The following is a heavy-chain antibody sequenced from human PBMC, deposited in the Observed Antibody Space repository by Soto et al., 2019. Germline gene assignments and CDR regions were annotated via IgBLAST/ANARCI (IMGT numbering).Heavy chain of an antibody. D-gene: IGHD2-21*01. CDR1: GFTFSSYS. CDR2: ISTSSSYI. Sequence: GGSLRLSCAASGFTFSSYSMNWARQAPGKGLEWVSSISTSSSYIFYADSVKGRFTISRDSAKNSLYLQMNSLRAEDTAVYYCARGYIAMDYWGQGTLVTVSS. V-gene: IGHV3-21*01. CDR3: ARGYIAMDY. J-gene: IGHJ4*02.